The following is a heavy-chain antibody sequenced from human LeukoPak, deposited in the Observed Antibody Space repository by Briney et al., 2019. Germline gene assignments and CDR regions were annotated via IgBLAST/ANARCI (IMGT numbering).Heavy chain of an antibody. CDR3: VAVAYSNYDDFDY. CDR2: IYPNSGGT. CDR1: GYTFTGNY. V-gene: IGHV1-2*02. Sequence: ASVKVSCKASGYTFTGNYMHWVRQAAGQGLEWMGWIYPNSGGTKYALKFQGRVTMTRDTSISTAYLDLSRLTSDDTAVYFCVAVAYSNYDDFDYWGQGTLVTVSS. D-gene: IGHD4-11*01. J-gene: IGHJ4*02.